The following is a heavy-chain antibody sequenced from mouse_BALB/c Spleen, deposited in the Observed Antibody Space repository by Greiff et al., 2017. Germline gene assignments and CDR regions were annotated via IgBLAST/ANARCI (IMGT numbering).Heavy chain of an antibody. V-gene: IGHV1S56*01. J-gene: IGHJ4*01. D-gene: IGHD4-1*01. CDR3: ARNWDDYAMDY. Sequence: VMLVESGPELVKPGASVRISCKASGYTFTSYYIHWVKQRPGQGLEWIGWIYPGNVNTKYNEKFKGKATLTADKSSSTAYMQLSSLTSEDSAVYFCARNWDDYAMDYWGQGTSVTVSS. CDR1: GYTFTSYY. CDR2: IYPGNVNT.